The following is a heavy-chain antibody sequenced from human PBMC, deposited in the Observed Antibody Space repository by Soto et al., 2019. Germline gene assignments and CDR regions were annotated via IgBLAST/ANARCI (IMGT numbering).Heavy chain of an antibody. CDR3: ARGKGQLDPFDY. Sequence: EGQLVESGGGLVQPGGSLRLSCAASGFTFSSYDMHWVRQATGKGLEWVSASGTAGDTYYPGSVKGRFTISRENAKNSLYLQMNSLRAGDTAVYYCARGKGQLDPFDYWGQGTLVTVSS. V-gene: IGHV3-13*04. CDR1: GFTFSSYD. D-gene: IGHD6-13*01. CDR2: SGTAGDT. J-gene: IGHJ4*02.